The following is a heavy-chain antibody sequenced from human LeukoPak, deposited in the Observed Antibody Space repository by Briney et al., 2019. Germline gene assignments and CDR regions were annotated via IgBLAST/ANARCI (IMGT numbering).Heavy chain of an antibody. D-gene: IGHD3-10*01. CDR3: ARGNGGFMVRGVMKLDY. CDR1: GGSFSGYY. CDR2: TNHSGST. Sequence: SETLSLTCAVYGGSFSGYYWSWIRQPPGKGLEWIGETNHSGSTNYNPSLKSRVTISVDTSKNQFSLKLSSVTAADTAVYYCARGNGGFMVRGVMKLDYWRQGTLVTVSS. V-gene: IGHV4-34*01. J-gene: IGHJ4*02.